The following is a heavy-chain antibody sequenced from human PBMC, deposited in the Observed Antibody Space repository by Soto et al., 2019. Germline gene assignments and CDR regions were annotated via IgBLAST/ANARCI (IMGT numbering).Heavy chain of an antibody. CDR3: ARHAGGGYCTNGVCHGAPFYWYFDL. CDR1: GGSISSYY. V-gene: IGHV4-59*08. Sequence: PSETLSLTCTVSGGSISSYYWSWIRQPPGKGLEWIGYIYYSGSTNYNPSLKSRVTISVDTSKNQFSLKLSSVTAADTAVYYCARHAGGGYCTNGVCHGAPFYWYFDLWGRGTLVT. D-gene: IGHD2-8*01. CDR2: IYYSGST. J-gene: IGHJ2*01.